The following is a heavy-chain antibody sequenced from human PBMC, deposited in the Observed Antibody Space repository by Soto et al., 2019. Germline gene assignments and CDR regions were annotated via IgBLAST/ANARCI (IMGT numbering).Heavy chain of an antibody. V-gene: IGHV4-59*08. CDR3: ARQYGGSYADY. CDR1: GGSISSYY. CDR2: IYYSGST. Sequence: QVQLQESGPGLVKPSETLSLTCTVSGGSISSYYWSWIRQPPGKGLAWIGYIYYSGSTNYNPSLKSRVTISVDTSKNQFSLKLSSVTAADTAVYYCARQYGGSYADYWGQGTLVTVSS. D-gene: IGHD1-26*01. J-gene: IGHJ4*02.